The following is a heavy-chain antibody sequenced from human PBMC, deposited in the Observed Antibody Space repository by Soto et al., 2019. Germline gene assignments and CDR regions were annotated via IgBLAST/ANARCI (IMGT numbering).Heavy chain of an antibody. CDR2: ISAYNGNT. D-gene: IGHD2-15*01. J-gene: IGHJ6*02. Sequence: ASVKVSCKASGYTFTSYGISWVRQAPGQGLEWMGWISAYNGNTNYGQKLQGRVTMTTDTSTSTAYMELRSLRSDDTAVYYCARVVAGYCSGGSCYSPPDYYYGMDVWGQGTTVTVSS. V-gene: IGHV1-18*04. CDR1: GYTFTSYG. CDR3: ARVVAGYCSGGSCYSPPDYYYGMDV.